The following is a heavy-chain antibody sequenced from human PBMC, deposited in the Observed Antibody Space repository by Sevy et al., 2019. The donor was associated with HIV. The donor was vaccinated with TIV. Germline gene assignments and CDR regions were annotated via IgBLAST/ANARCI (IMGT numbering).Heavy chain of an antibody. V-gene: IGHV3-30-3*01. Sequence: GGSLRLSCAASGFTFSSYAMHWVRQAPGKGLEWVAVISYDGSNKYYADSVKGRFTISIDNSKNTLYLQMNSLRAEDTAVDYCARDPPGIAVAGMGDYFDYWGQGTLVTVSS. J-gene: IGHJ4*02. D-gene: IGHD6-19*01. CDR1: GFTFSSYA. CDR2: ISYDGSNK. CDR3: ARDPPGIAVAGMGDYFDY.